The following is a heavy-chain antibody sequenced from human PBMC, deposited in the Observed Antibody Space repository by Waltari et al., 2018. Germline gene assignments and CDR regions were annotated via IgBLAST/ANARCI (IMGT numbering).Heavy chain of an antibody. D-gene: IGHD2-15*01. V-gene: IGHV1-69*18. CDR2: IIPIFGTA. CDR3: AREHCSGGSCYEYFQH. Sequence: QVQLVQSGAEVKKPGASVKVSCKASGYTFTGYYMHWVRQAPGQGLEWMGRIIPIFGTANYAQKFQGRGTITADESTSTAYMELSSLRSEDTAVYYCAREHCSGGSCYEYFQHWGQGTLVTVSS. J-gene: IGHJ1*01. CDR1: GYTFTGYY.